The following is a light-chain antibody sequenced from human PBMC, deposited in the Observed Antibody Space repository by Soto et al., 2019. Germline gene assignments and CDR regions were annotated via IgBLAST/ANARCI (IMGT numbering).Light chain of an antibody. CDR1: QSISTY. CDR2: DAS. Sequence: EIVLTQSPATLSLSAGEGATLSCRASQSISTYLAWYQQKPGQAPRLLIYDASNRVPGIPARFSGSGSGTDFTLRIGSLEPEDFAVYYCQQRSTWPLTFGGGTKVEIK. CDR3: QQRSTWPLT. V-gene: IGKV3-11*01. J-gene: IGKJ4*01.